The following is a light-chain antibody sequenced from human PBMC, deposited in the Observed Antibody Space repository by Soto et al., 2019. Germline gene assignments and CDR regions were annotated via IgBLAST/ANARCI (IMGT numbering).Light chain of an antibody. CDR3: QQYNSYPWT. Sequence: IQMTQSPSTLSASVGDRVTFTCRASQTISTWLAWYQQKPGEAPKLLIYKASTLEVWVQSRLSASGSGTELTLTINSLQPADFAAYCCQQYNSYPWTFGQGTKV. CDR2: KAS. CDR1: QTISTW. J-gene: IGKJ1*01. V-gene: IGKV1-5*03.